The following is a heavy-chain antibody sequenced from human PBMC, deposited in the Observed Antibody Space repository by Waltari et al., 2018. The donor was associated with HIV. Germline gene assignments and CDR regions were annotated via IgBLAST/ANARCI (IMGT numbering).Heavy chain of an antibody. J-gene: IGHJ4*01. D-gene: IGHD3-16*01. CDR2: SNSGDGNS. V-gene: IGHV1-3*01. Sequence: QVLLVQSGTEVKKPGASVTISCKASGYNFTSYTVHWVRQAPGRGLEWLGWSNSGDGNSRYSPGFQDRRTMTRDISASTSYLVLSGLTSDDTSVYFCARAGIVRGRSYELLAFWCQGT. CDR1: GYNFTSYT. CDR3: ARAGIVRGRSYELLAF.